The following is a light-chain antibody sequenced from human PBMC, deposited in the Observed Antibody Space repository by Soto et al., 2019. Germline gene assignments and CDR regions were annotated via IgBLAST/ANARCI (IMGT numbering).Light chain of an antibody. J-gene: IGLJ2*01. CDR3: ASYTSSSTSVI. CDR1: SSDIGAYDY. V-gene: IGLV2-14*01. Sequence: QSALTQPASLSGSPGQSITISCTGTSSDIGAYDYVSWFQQHPGKAPKLMISEVNNRPSGVSNRFSGSKSGNTASLTISGLQAEDEADYYFASYTSSSTSVIFGRGTQLTVL. CDR2: EVN.